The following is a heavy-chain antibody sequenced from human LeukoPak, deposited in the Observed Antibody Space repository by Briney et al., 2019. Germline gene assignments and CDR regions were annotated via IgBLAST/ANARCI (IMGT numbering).Heavy chain of an antibody. D-gene: IGHD6-19*01. CDR3: ARDFGTTGWHTFDY. CDR1: GDSVSSQNGA. J-gene: IGHJ4*02. Sequence: SHTLSLTCVVSGDSVSSQNGAWNWIRQSPSRGLEWLGRTYYRSKWYNDYAESMEGRMTISQDTSKNQYSLHLNSVTPDDTAVYYCARDFGTTGWHTFDYWGQGTLVTVSS. V-gene: IGHV6-1*01. CDR2: TYYRSKWYN.